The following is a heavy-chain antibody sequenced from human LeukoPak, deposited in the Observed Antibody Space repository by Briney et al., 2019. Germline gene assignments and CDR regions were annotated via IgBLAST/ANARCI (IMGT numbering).Heavy chain of an antibody. CDR2: ISYDGSNK. CDR3: ARDREQQLGPFDY. J-gene: IGHJ4*02. D-gene: IGHD6-13*01. CDR1: GFTFGSYA. V-gene: IGHV3-30*04. Sequence: GGSLRLSCAASGFTFGSYAMHWVRQAPGKGLEWVAVISYDGSNKYYADSVKGRFTISRDNSKNTLYLQMNSLRAEDTAVYYCARDREQQLGPFDYWGQGTLVTVSS.